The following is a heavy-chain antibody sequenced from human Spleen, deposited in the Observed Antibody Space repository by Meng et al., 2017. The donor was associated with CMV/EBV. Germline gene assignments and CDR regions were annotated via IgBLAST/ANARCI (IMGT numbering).Heavy chain of an antibody. CDR2: IHPRTGDT. V-gene: IGHV1-2*02. D-gene: IGHD7-27*01. CDR3: ARDNNWGPDY. Sequence: ASVKVSCKASGYTFTAHYFHWVRQAPGQGLEWMGWIHPRTGDTNYAQQFKGRVTLTRDTSINTGYMELTRLTSDDTAVYFCARDNNWGPDYWGQGTLVTVSS. J-gene: IGHJ4*02. CDR1: GYTFTAHY.